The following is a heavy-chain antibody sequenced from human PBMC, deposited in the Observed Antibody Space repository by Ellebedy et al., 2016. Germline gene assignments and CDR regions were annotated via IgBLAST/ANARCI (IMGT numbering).Heavy chain of an antibody. CDR2: IKSKTDGGTT. J-gene: IGHJ4*02. D-gene: IGHD2-2*01. Sequence: GESLKISXAASGFTFTNTWMDWVRQAPGKGLEWVGHIKSKTDGGTTDYAASVKDRFTISRDDSKNTLYLQMNSLKAEDTAVYYCTTGPPYCRDTGCSFLRWGQGALVTVSS. V-gene: IGHV3-15*01. CDR3: TTGPPYCRDTGCSFLR. CDR1: GFTFTNTW.